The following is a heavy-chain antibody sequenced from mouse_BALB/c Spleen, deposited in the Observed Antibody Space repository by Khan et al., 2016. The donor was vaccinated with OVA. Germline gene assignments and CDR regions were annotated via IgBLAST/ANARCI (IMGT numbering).Heavy chain of an antibody. CDR1: GFNINDTY. CDR3: ARDYWDVFAY. V-gene: IGHV14-3*02. Sequence: EVQLQQSGAELVKPGASVKLSCTASGFNINDTYMHWVKQRPEQGLEWIGRIDPANTNTKYDPKFPGKATITADTSSNTSYLQLSSLTSEDTAVYYWARDYWDVFAYWGQGTLVTVSA. D-gene: IGHD4-1*01. CDR2: IDPANTNT. J-gene: IGHJ3*01.